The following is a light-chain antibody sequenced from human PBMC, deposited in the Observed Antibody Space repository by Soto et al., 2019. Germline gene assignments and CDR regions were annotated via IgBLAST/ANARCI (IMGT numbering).Light chain of an antibody. CDR3: HQYGSSPFT. Sequence: EIVMTQSPATLSVSPGERATLSCRASQSVSSNLAWYQQKPGQAPRLLIYGASSRATAIPDRFSGSGSGTDFTLTISRLEPEDFAVFYCHQYGSSPFTFGPGTKVDIK. CDR1: QSVSSN. J-gene: IGKJ3*01. CDR2: GAS. V-gene: IGKV3-20*01.